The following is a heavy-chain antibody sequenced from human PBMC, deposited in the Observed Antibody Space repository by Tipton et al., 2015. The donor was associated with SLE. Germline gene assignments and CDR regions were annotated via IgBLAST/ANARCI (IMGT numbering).Heavy chain of an antibody. D-gene: IGHD3/OR15-3a*01. CDR3: ARATRTGYSEFDS. Sequence: TLSLTCTVSGASISSHYWNWIRQPPGKGLEWIGNIYNNGNTNYNPSLKSRVTISVDTSRNQFFLKLSSVTAADTALYYCARATRTGYSEFDSWGQGTLVTVSS. V-gene: IGHV4-59*11. CDR1: GASISSHY. J-gene: IGHJ5*01. CDR2: IYNNGNT.